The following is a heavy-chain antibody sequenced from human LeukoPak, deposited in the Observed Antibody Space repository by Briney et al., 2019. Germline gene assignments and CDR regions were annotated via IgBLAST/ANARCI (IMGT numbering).Heavy chain of an antibody. V-gene: IGHV1-58*02. Sequence: ASVKVSCKASGFTFTSSAMQWVRQARGQRLEWIGWIVVGSGNTNYAQKLQERVTITRDMSTSTAYMELSSLRSEDTAVYYCAADPRGLNYDSLTGYSWVGFDIWGQGTMVTVSS. CDR1: GFTFTSSA. CDR2: IVVGSGNT. J-gene: IGHJ3*02. D-gene: IGHD3-9*01. CDR3: AADPRGLNYDSLTGYSWVGFDI.